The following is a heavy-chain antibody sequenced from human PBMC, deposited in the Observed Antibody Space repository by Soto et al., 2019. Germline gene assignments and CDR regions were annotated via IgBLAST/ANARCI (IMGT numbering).Heavy chain of an antibody. J-gene: IGHJ3*02. D-gene: IGHD3-22*01. CDR2: ISAYNGNT. CDR3: ARDRVDYYDSSGYPGDAFDI. CDR1: GYTFTSYG. Sequence: ASVKVSCKASGYTFTSYGISWVRQAPGQGLEWMGWISAYNGNTNYAQKLQGRVTMTTDTSTSTAYMELRSLRSDDTAVYYCARDRVDYYDSSGYPGDAFDIWGQGTMVTVSS. V-gene: IGHV1-18*01.